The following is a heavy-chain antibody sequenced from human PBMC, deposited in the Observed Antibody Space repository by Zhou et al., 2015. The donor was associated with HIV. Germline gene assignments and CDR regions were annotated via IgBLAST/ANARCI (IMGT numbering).Heavy chain of an antibody. V-gene: IGHV3-11*01. CDR2: ISDSGAVT. Sequence: QVQLVESGGNLVKPGGSLRLSCAASGFTFSDYYMTWIRRPPGKGLEWVAYISDSGAVTFYADSAQGRFTMSRDNAKNSLHLQMDSLRVDDTAIYCARPVDGGARGWYFDLWGRGTLVTVSS. J-gene: IGHJ2*01. D-gene: IGHD4/OR15-4a*01. CDR3: ARPVDGGARGWYFDL. CDR1: GFTFSDYY.